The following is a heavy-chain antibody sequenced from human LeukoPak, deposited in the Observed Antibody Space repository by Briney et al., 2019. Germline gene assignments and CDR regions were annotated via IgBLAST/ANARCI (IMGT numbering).Heavy chain of an antibody. CDR2: IYYSGST. Sequence: SETLSLTCTVSGGSISSYYWSWIRQPPGKGLEWIGYIYYSGSTNYNPSLKSRVTISVDTSKNQFSLKLSSVTAADTAVYYCARRKITAAGTYYFDYWGQGTLVTVSS. CDR3: ARRKITAAGTYYFDY. J-gene: IGHJ4*02. CDR1: GGSISSYY. V-gene: IGHV4-59*08. D-gene: IGHD6-13*01.